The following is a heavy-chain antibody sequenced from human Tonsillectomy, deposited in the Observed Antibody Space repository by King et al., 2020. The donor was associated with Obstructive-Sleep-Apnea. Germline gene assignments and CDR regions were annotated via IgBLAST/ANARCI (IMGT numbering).Heavy chain of an antibody. CDR3: TRRDYYGSAIGY. Sequence: QLVQSGAEVKKPGESLKISCKGSGYNFTTYWIAWVRQMPGRGLEWMGIIYPSDSDTTYSPSFQGQVTISADKSISTAYLQWSSLKASDTAIYYCTRRDYYGSAIGYWGQGTLVTVSS. CDR2: IYPSDSDT. CDR1: GYNFTTYW. V-gene: IGHV5-51*01. D-gene: IGHD3-10*01. J-gene: IGHJ4*02.